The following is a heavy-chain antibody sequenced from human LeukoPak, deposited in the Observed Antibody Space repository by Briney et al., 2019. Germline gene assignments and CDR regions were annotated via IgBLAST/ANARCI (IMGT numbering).Heavy chain of an antibody. V-gene: IGHV6-1*01. Sequence: SQTLSLTCALSGDSLSSNSAAWHWLRQSPSRGLEWLGRTYYRSKWYNDYAVSVKSRITINPDTSKNQFSLKLSSVTAADTAVYYCARAGDGQTTVKLYYYMDVWGKGTTVTVSS. CDR1: GDSLSSNSAA. D-gene: IGHD4-17*01. J-gene: IGHJ6*03. CDR3: ARAGDGQTTVKLYYYMDV. CDR2: TYYRSKWYN.